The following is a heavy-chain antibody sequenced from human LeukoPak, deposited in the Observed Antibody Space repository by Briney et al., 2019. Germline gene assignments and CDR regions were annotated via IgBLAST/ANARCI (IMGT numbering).Heavy chain of an antibody. J-gene: IGHJ6*02. CDR1: GGSFSGYY. D-gene: IGHD2-2*02. CDR2: INHSGST. Sequence: SETLSLACAVYGGSFSGYYWSWIRQPPGKGLEWIGEINHSGSTNYNPSLKSRVTISVDTSKNRFSLKLSSVTAADTAVYYCAGCSSTSCYINGMDVWGQGTTVTVSS. V-gene: IGHV4-34*01. CDR3: AGCSSTSCYINGMDV.